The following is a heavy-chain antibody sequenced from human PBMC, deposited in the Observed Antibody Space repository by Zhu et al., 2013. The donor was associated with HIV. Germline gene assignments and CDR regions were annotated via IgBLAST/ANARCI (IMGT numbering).Heavy chain of an antibody. Sequence: QVQLVQSGAEVKKPGASVKVSCKASGYTFTSYGISWVRQAPGQGLEWMGWISAYNGNTNYAQKLQGRVTMTTDTSTSTAYMELRSLRSDDTAVYYCARDGERITIFGVVITPRYWGQGTLVHRLL. CDR1: GYTFTSYG. CDR2: ISAYNGNT. D-gene: IGHD3-3*01. J-gene: IGHJ4*02. CDR3: ARDGERITIFGVVITPRY. V-gene: IGHV1-18*01.